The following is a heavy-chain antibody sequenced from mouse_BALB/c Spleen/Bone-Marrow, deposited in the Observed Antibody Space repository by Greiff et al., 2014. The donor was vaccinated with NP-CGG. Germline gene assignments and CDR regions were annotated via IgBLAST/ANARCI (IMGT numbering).Heavy chain of an antibody. Sequence: EVMLVESGGGLVQPGGSRKLSCAASGFTFSSFGMHWVRQAPEKGLEWVAYISNGSSTIYYADTVKGRFNISRDNPKNTLFLQMASLRSEDTAMYYCARKGAMITHYYAMDYWGQGTSVTVSS. D-gene: IGHD2-4*01. CDR1: GFTFSSFG. CDR3: ARKGAMITHYYAMDY. J-gene: IGHJ4*01. CDR2: ISNGSSTI. V-gene: IGHV5-17*02.